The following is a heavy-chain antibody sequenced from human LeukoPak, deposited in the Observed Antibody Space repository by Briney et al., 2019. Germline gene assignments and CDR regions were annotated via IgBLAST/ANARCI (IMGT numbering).Heavy chain of an antibody. CDR1: GFTFNKYW. CDR2: VNQDGSQK. Sequence: GGSLRLSCSASGFTFNKYWMSWIRQLPGQGLEWVAYVNQDGSQKYYVDSVKGRFTNSRDNSRNLLYLQKNSLRAEDTAVYYCVREVSSDWAFDYWGQGTLVTVSS. D-gene: IGHD6-19*01. J-gene: IGHJ4*02. CDR3: VREVSSDWAFDY. V-gene: IGHV3-7*01.